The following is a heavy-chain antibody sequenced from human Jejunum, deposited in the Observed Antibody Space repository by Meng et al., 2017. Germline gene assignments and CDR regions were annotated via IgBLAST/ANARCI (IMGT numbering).Heavy chain of an antibody. CDR3: ARDRGWDLPYDL. V-gene: IGHV3-74*03. Sequence: VRLVESGGGLVQPGGSLRLSCVASGFTLSSYWMHWVRQPPGKGLVWVSRMKSDGSSTTYADSVKGRFTISRDNAKNTVYLQMNRLRAEDTAVYYCARDRGWDLPYDLWGQGTLVTVSS. CDR2: MKSDGSST. D-gene: IGHD1-26*01. CDR1: GFTLSSYW. J-gene: IGHJ4*02.